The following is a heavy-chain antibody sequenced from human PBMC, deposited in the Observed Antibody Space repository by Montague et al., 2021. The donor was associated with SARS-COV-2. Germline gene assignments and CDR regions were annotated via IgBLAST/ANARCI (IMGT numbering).Heavy chain of an antibody. V-gene: IGHV4-4*02. CDR2: IYHSGST. CDR3: ASRGAVAGKVYFQH. CDR1: GGSISSSNW. Sequence: SESLSLTYAVSGGSISSSNWWSWVRQPPGKGLEWIGEIYHSGSTNNNPSLKSRVTISVDKSKNQFSLKLSSVTAAGTAVYYCASRGAVAGKVYFQHWGQGTLVTVSS. D-gene: IGHD6-19*01. J-gene: IGHJ1*01.